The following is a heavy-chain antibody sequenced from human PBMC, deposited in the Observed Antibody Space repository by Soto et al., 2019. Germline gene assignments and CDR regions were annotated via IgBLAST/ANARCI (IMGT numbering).Heavy chain of an antibody. CDR2: INQDGSQE. J-gene: IGHJ4*02. Sequence: EVQLVESGGGLVQPGGSLRLSCAASGFGFSTYWMSWVRQAPGKGLEWEANINQDGSQEYYVDSMKGRFTISRDNAKNSLYLQMNSLRDEDTAVYYCAKAPRGSGRDYYFDHWGQGTLITVSS. CDR1: GFGFSTYW. D-gene: IGHD3-10*01. CDR3: AKAPRGSGRDYYFDH. V-gene: IGHV3-7*05.